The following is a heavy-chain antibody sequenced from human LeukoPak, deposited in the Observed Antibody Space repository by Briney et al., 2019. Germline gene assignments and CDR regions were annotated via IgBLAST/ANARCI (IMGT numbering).Heavy chain of an antibody. CDR3: ARVWVGATSPGVVDY. CDR1: GGSISSSNW. V-gene: IGHV4-4*02. Sequence: SETLSLTCAVSGGSISSSNWWSWVRQPPGKGLEWIGEIYHSGSTNYNPSLKSRVTISVDKSKNQFSLKLSSVTAADTAVYYCARVWVGATSPGVVDYWGQGTLVTVSS. D-gene: IGHD1-26*01. CDR2: IYHSGST. J-gene: IGHJ4*02.